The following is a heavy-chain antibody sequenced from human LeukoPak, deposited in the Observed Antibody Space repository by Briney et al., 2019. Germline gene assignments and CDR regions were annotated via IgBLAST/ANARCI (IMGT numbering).Heavy chain of an antibody. V-gene: IGHV4-59*01. CDR1: GGSIGSYY. CDR2: IYYSGST. D-gene: IGHD3-10*01. J-gene: IGHJ4*02. Sequence: SETLSLTCTVSGGSIGSYYWSWIRQPPGKGLEWIGYIYYSGSTNYNPSLKSRVTISVDTSKNQFSLKLSSVTAADTAVYYCARVPDYYGSGSAIDYWGQGTLVTVSS. CDR3: ARVPDYYGSGSAIDY.